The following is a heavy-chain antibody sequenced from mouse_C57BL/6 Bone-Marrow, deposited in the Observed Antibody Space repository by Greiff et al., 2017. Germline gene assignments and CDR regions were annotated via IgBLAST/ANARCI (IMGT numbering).Heavy chain of an antibody. CDR1: GYTFTSYG. Sequence: VQLQQSGAELARPGASVKLSCKASGYTFTSYGISWVKLRTGQGLEWIGEIYPRSGNTYYNEKFKGKATLTADKSSSTAYMELRSLTSEDSAVYFCARYLGPRIADWGQGTLVTVSA. V-gene: IGHV1-81*01. J-gene: IGHJ3*01. CDR3: ARYLGPRIAD. CDR2: IYPRSGNT. D-gene: IGHD4-1*01.